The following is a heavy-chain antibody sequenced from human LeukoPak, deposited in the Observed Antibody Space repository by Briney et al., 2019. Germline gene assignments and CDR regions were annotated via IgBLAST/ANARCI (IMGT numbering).Heavy chain of an antibody. Sequence: GALRLSCAASGFTFSSYSMNWVRQAPGKGLEWVSSISSSSSYIYYADSVKGRFTISRDNAKNSLYLQMNSLRAEDTAVYYCARDQDYYDSSGYSLFDYWGQGTLVTVSS. CDR3: ARDQDYYDSSGYSLFDY. D-gene: IGHD3-22*01. J-gene: IGHJ4*02. V-gene: IGHV3-21*01. CDR2: ISSSSSYI. CDR1: GFTFSSYS.